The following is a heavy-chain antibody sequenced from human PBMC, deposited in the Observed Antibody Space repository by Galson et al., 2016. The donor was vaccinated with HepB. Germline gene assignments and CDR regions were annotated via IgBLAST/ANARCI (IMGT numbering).Heavy chain of an antibody. CDR1: GGSFSDYY. CDR3: ARQGDPLIPWIQLWLPVY. V-gene: IGHV4-34*01. J-gene: IGHJ4*02. Sequence: ETLSLTCAVSGGSFSDYYWTWIRQPPGKGLEWIGEITYTGSTNYNPSLKSRVTISVDTSKNQFSLKLSSVTAADTAVYYCARQGDPLIPWIQLWLPVYWGQGTLVTVSS. CDR2: ITYTGST. D-gene: IGHD5-18*01.